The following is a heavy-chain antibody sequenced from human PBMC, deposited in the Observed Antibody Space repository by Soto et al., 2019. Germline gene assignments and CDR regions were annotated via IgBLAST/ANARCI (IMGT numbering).Heavy chain of an antibody. J-gene: IGHJ4*02. Sequence: QVQLVESGGGVVQPGRSLRLSCAASGFTFSSYGMHWVRQAPGKGLEWVAVISYDGSNKYYADSVKGRFTISRDNSEDRRYLQMNGLGAEESAVYYCATGWFGVDFWGQGTLVTVSS. CDR3: ATGWFGVDF. CDR2: ISYDGSNK. CDR1: GFTFSSYG. D-gene: IGHD3-10*01. V-gene: IGHV3-30*03.